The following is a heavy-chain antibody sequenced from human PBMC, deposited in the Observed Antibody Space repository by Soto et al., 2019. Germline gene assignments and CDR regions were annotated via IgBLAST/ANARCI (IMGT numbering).Heavy chain of an antibody. CDR1: GGTFSSYR. J-gene: IGHJ4*02. CDR2: IVPIYRTA. Sequence: SVKVSCKASGGTFSSYRINWVRQAPGQGLEWVGGIVPIYRTADYAQKFQGRVTITTDESARTAYLEVRSLKSQDTAVYYCARDSGAKLSSSWGQGTLVTVSS. D-gene: IGHD6-13*01. CDR3: ARDSGAKLSSS. V-gene: IGHV1-69*05.